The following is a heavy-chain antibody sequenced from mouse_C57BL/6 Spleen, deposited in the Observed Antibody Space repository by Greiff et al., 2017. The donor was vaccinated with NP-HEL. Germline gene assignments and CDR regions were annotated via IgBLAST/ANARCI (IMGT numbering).Heavy chain of an antibody. D-gene: IGHD1-1*01. CDR1: GYTFTSYG. CDR3: ARRRKTTDYAMDY. V-gene: IGHV1-58*01. J-gene: IGHJ4*01. Sequence: VQLKESGAELVRPGSSVKMSCKTSGYTFTSYGINWVKQRPGQGLEWIGYIYIGNGYTEYNEKFKGKATLTSDTSSSTAYMQLSSLTSEDSAIYFCARRRKTTDYAMDYWGQGTSVTVSS. CDR2: IYIGNGYT.